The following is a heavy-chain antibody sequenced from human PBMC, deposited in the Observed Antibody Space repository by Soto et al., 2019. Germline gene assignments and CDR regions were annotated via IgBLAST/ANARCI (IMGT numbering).Heavy chain of an antibody. CDR3: ARNLDYYYGPGSGNGHGF. CDR2: INPKFGDT. CDR1: GYTFTAYY. J-gene: IGHJ6*02. V-gene: IGHV1-2*02. D-gene: IGHD3-10*01. Sequence: QVQLVQSGAEVKEPGDSVMVSCEASGYTFTAYYIHWVRQAPGQGLEWMGWINPKFGDTTYAQDFQGRVSMTRDMSISTVYMELSRLTSDDTVIYYCARNLDYYYGPGSGNGHGFWGQGTTVTVFS.